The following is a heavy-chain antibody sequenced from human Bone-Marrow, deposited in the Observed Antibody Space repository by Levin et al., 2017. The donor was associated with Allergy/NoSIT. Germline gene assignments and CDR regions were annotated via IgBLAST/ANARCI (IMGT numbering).Heavy chain of an antibody. Sequence: GGSLRLSCKGSGYSFTSQWIAWVRQMPGKGLECMGIIYPGDSDTRYSPSFQGQVTISVDKSISTAYLQWSSLKASDTAMYYCATQNRYTSNWYFESWGQGTLVTVSS. J-gene: IGHJ4*02. CDR3: ATQNRYTSNWYFES. V-gene: IGHV5-51*01. CDR2: IYPGDSDT. D-gene: IGHD6-13*01. CDR1: GYSFTSQW.